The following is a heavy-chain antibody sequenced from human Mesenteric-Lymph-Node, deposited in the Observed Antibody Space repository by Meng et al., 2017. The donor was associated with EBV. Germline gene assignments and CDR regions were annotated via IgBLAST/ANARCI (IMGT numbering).Heavy chain of an antibody. D-gene: IGHD1-20*01. CDR1: GGSVSSGSHY. J-gene: IGHJ4*02. CDR3: ARDSGITVTNSFDY. V-gene: IGHV4-61*01. Sequence: LQYAGPCLVQPSDSLSSPGTVAGGSVSSGSHYWSWIRQPPGKGLEWIGYIYRTGSTDYNPSLNSRVSISIDTSKNQFSLRLTSVTAADTAVYYCARDSGITVTNSFDYWGQGALVTVSS. CDR2: IYRTGST.